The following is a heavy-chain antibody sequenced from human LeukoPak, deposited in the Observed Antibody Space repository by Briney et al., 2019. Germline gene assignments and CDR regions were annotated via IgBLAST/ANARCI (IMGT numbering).Heavy chain of an antibody. CDR3: AKHKENYGDSCLDDY. CDR1: GFTFSSYT. V-gene: IGHV3-33*06. CDR2: IWYDGSNK. D-gene: IGHD4-17*01. J-gene: IGHJ4*02. Sequence: GRSLRLSCAASGFTFSSYTIHWVRQAPGKGLEWVAVIWYDGSNKYYADSVKGRFTISRDNSKNTLYLQMNSLRGEDTAVYYCAKHKENYGDSCLDDYWGQGTLVTVSS.